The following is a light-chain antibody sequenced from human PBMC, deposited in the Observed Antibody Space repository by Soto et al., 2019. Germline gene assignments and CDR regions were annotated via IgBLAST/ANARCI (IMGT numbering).Light chain of an antibody. CDR2: GAS. V-gene: IGKV1-39*01. J-gene: IGKJ3*01. CDR3: QQSDNMPFT. CDR1: QSISNY. Sequence: EIHMTQSPSYLSASIGDRVTITCRASQSISNYLNWYQQKPGKAPKLLIYGASSLQSGVPSRFSGSVSGTDFTLTISSLQPEDFATYYCQQSDNMPFTFGPGTKVDIK.